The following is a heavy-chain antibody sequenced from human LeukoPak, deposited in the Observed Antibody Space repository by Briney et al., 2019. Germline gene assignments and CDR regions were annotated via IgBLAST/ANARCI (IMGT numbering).Heavy chain of an antibody. D-gene: IGHD6-13*01. V-gene: IGHV1-46*01. CDR1: GYTFTSYY. J-gene: IGHJ4*02. Sequence: ASVEVSCKASGYTFTSYYMHWVRQAPGQGLEWMGIINPSGGSTSYAQKFQGRVTMTRDTSTSTVYMELSSLRSEDTAVYYCARDPSSYYFDYWGQGTLVTVSS. CDR2: INPSGGST. CDR3: ARDPSSYYFDY.